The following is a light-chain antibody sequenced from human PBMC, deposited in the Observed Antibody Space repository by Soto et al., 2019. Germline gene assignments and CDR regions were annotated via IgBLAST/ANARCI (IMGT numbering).Light chain of an antibody. CDR3: QQYGSSPQT. V-gene: IGKV3-20*01. CDR1: QSVRSTY. Sequence: EIVLTQSPGTLSLSPGERATLSCRASQSVRSTYLAWYQQKPGQAPRLVIYGASSRATGIPDRFSGSGSGTDFTLTIGRLEPEDFAVYYCQQYGSSPQTFGQGTKVDNK. CDR2: GAS. J-gene: IGKJ1*01.